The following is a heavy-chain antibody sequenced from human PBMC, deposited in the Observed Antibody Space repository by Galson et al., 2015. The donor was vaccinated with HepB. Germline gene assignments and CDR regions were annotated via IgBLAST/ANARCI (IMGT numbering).Heavy chain of an antibody. J-gene: IGHJ3*02. D-gene: IGHD1-26*01. CDR1: GFTFSSYA. CDR3: ARSFSGSYYLGADAFDI. V-gene: IGHV3-30-3*01. CDR2: ISYDGSNK. Sequence: SLRLSCAASGFTFSSYAMHWVRQAPGKGLEWVAVISYDGSNKYYADSVKGRFTISRDNSKNTLYLQMNSLRAEDTAVYYCARSFSGSYYLGADAFDIWG.